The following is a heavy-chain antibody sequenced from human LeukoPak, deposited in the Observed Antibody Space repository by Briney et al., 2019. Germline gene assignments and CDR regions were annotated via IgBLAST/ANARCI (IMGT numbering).Heavy chain of an antibody. V-gene: IGHV1-69*04. Sequence: ASVKVSCKASGGTFSSYAISWVRQAPGQGLEWMGRIIPILGIANYAQKFQGRVTITADKSTSTAYMELSSLRSEDTAVYYCASLIGEMATIRDYWGQGTLVTVSS. CDR2: IIPILGIA. CDR3: ASLIGEMATIRDY. D-gene: IGHD5-24*01. CDR1: GGTFSSYA. J-gene: IGHJ4*02.